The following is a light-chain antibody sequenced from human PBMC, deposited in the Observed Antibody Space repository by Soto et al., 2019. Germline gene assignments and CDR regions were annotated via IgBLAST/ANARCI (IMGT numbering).Light chain of an antibody. CDR2: EVT. J-gene: IGLJ3*02. V-gene: IGLV2-14*01. Sequence: QSALTQPASVSGSPGQSITVSCTGTSSDIGGYDYVSWYQHNPGKAPKLMIYEVTNRPSGVSYRFSGSKSGNTASLTISGLQAEDEADYYCSSYTGNNTRVFGGGTKVTVL. CDR1: SSDIGGYDY. CDR3: SSYTGNNTRV.